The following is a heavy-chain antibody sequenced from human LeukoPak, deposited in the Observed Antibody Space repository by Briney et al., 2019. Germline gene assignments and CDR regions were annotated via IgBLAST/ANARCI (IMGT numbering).Heavy chain of an antibody. J-gene: IGHJ6*03. CDR3: ARGAKKHSYYYYMDV. CDR2: INPNSGNT. Sequence: SLKVSCKASGYTLTSYDINWVRQTPGQGRGWMGWINPNSGNTGYAQKFQGRVTITRNTSISTAYMELSSLRSEDTAVYYCARGAKKHSYYYYMDVWGKGTTVTVSS. V-gene: IGHV1-8*03. CDR1: GYTLTSYD.